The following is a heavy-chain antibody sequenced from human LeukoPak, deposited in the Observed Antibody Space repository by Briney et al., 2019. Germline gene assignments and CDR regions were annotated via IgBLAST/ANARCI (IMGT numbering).Heavy chain of an antibody. V-gene: IGHV1-69*13. CDR3: TTRSCGAGACSSSFYYYYGLHF. Sequence: SVKVSCKASGDSISKFAVSWVRQAPGQGLQWMGGTIPIFGTADYAQKFQGRVTITADEATSTTYMELSSLKSEDTAIYYCTTRSCGAGACSSSFYYYYGLHFWGQGTTVSVSS. CDR2: TIPIFGTA. D-gene: IGHD3-16*01. J-gene: IGHJ6*02. CDR1: GDSISKFA.